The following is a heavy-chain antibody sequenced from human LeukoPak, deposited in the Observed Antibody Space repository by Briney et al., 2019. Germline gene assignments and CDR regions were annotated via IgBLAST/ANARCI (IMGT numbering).Heavy chain of an antibody. Sequence: GGSLRLSCAASGFTFSSHWMHWARQAPGKGLEWVASINHNGNVNYYVDSVKGRFTISRDNAKNSLYLQMSNLRAEDTAVYFCARGGGLDVWGQGATVTVSS. V-gene: IGHV3-7*03. CDR1: GFTFSSHW. D-gene: IGHD3-16*01. J-gene: IGHJ6*02. CDR2: INHNGNVN. CDR3: ARGGGLDV.